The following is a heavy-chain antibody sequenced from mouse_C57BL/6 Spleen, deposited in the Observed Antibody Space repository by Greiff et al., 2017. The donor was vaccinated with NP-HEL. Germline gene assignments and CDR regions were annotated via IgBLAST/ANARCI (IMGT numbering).Heavy chain of an antibody. Sequence: VQLQQPGAELVKPGASVKLSCKASGYTFTSYWMHWVKQRPGQGLEWIGMIHPNSGSTNYNEKFKSKATLTVDKSSSTAYMQLSSLTSEDSAVYYCARSSYDYVAYYAMDYWGQGTSVTVSS. J-gene: IGHJ4*01. V-gene: IGHV1-64*01. D-gene: IGHD2-4*01. CDR2: IHPNSGST. CDR3: ARSSYDYVAYYAMDY. CDR1: GYTFTSYW.